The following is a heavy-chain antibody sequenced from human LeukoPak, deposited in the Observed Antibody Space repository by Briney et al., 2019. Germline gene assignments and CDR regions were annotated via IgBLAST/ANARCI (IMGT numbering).Heavy chain of an antibody. V-gene: IGHV4-61*01. CDR1: GASVSSVSY. D-gene: IGHD1-26*01. CDR3: ARSRAFNSGAFDP. Sequence: SETLSLTCTVSGASVSSVSYWTWIRQPPGKGVEWIAHIYNGVNTNYNPSLKSRVTISVDTSKNQFSLRLNSVTAADTAVYYCARSRAFNSGAFDPWGQGSLVTVSS. J-gene: IGHJ5*02. CDR2: IYNGVNT.